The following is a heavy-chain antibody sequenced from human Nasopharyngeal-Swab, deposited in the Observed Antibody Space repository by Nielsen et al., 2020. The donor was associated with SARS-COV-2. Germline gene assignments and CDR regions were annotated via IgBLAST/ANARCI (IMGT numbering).Heavy chain of an antibody. J-gene: IGHJ6*02. CDR3: ARDQGSSWYTYYYYYGMDV. Sequence: GGSLRLSCAASGFTFSSYAMHWVRQAPGKGLEWVAVISYDGSKKYYADSVKGRFTISRDNSKNTLYLQMNSLRAEYTAVYYCARDQGSSWYTYYYYYGMDVWGQGTTVTVSS. CDR2: ISYDGSKK. CDR1: GFTFSSYA. V-gene: IGHV3-30-3*01. D-gene: IGHD6-13*01.